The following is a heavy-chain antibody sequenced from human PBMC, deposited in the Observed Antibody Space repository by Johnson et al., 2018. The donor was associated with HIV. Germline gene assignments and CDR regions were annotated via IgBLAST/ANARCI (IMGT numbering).Heavy chain of an antibody. D-gene: IGHD4-17*01. CDR3: AKELDGDYEPVGAFDI. J-gene: IGHJ3*02. Sequence: QVQLVESGGGVVQPGRSLRLSCAASGFTFSRYAMHWVRQVPGKGLEWVAVISYDGSNKDYADSVKGRFTISRDNSKNTVYLQMNSLRTEATALYYCAKELDGDYEPVGAFDIWGQGTMVTVSS. CDR2: ISYDGSNK. CDR1: GFTFSRYA. V-gene: IGHV3-30-3*01.